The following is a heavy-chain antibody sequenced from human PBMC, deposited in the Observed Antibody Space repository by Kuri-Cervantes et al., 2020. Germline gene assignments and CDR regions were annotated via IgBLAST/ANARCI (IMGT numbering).Heavy chain of an antibody. CDR3: ARVYYDISTGYYVELDY. Sequence: GESLKISCAASGFTFSDYYMSWIRQAPGKGLEWVSSISSSSSYIYYADSVKGRFTISRDNAKNSLYLQMNSLRAEDTAVYYCARVYYDISTGYYVELDYWGQGTLVTVSS. CDR1: GFTFSDYY. D-gene: IGHD3-9*01. V-gene: IGHV3-11*06. J-gene: IGHJ4*02. CDR2: ISSSSSYI.